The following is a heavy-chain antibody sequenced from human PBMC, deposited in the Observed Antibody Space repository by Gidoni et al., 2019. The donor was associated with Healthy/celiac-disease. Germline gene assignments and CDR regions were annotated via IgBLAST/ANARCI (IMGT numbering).Heavy chain of an antibody. V-gene: IGHV6-1*01. J-gene: IGHJ6*03. D-gene: IGHD5-12*01. CDR1: GDSVSSNSAA. Sequence: QVQLQQSGPGLVKPSQTLSLTCAISGDSVSSNSAAWNWIRQSPSRGLEWLGRTYYRSKWYNAYAVSVKSRITINPDTSKNQFSLQLNSVTPEDTAVYYCARGGIVATREDYYYYYMDVWGKGTTVTVSS. CDR3: ARGGIVATREDYYYYYMDV. CDR2: TYYRSKWYN.